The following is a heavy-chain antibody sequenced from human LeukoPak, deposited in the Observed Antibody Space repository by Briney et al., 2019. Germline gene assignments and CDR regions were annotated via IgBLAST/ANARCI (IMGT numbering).Heavy chain of an antibody. CDR2: IISSSSYI. CDR3: ARGAARPGY. CDR1: GFTFSSYS. J-gene: IGHJ4*02. D-gene: IGHD6-6*01. V-gene: IGHV3-21*01. Sequence: GGSLRLSCAASGFTFSSYSMNWVRQAPGKGLEWVSSIISSSSYIYYADSGKGRFSISRDNAKNSLYLQMNSLRAEDTAVYYCARGAARPGYWGQGTLVTVSS.